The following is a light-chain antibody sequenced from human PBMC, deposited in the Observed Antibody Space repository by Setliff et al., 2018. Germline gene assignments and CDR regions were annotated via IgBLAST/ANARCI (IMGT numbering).Light chain of an antibody. CDR3: SSYAGSTGKV. V-gene: IGLV2-8*01. CDR2: EVS. CDR1: SSDVGGYNY. J-gene: IGLJ1*01. Sequence: QSVLAQPPSASGSPGQSVTISCTGTSSDVGGYNYVSWYQQHPGKAPKLMIYEVSKRPSGVPDRFSGSKSGNTASLTVSGLQAEDEADYYCSSYAGSTGKVFGTGTKGTVL.